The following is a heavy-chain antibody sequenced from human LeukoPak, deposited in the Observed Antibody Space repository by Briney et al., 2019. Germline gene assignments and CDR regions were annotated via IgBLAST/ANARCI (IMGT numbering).Heavy chain of an antibody. CDR2: IFYSGRT. D-gene: IGHD5-24*01. J-gene: IGHJ4*02. CDR3: ARHEEEDGYNAKTLDY. Sequence: SETLSLTCIVSGGSISGSNYYWGWIRQPPGMGLEWIGSIFYSGRTYFNPSLKSRVTISVDTSKDQFSLRLSSVTAADTAVYYCARHEEEDGYNAKTLDYWGQGALVTVSS. CDR1: GGSISGSNYY. V-gene: IGHV4-39*01.